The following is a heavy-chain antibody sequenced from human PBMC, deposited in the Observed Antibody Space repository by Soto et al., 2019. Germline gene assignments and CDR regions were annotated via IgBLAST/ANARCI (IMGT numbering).Heavy chain of an antibody. V-gene: IGHV4-39*01. D-gene: IGHD2-2*02. CDR2: IYYSGST. Sequence: SETLSLTCTVSGGSISSSRYYWGWIRQPPGKGLEWIGSIYYSGSTYYNPSLKSRVTISVDTSKNQFSLKLSSVTAADTAVYYCARLLSVLVPAAIAGNYGMDVWGQGTTVT. CDR3: ARLLSVLVPAAIAGNYGMDV. J-gene: IGHJ6*02. CDR1: GGSISSSRYY.